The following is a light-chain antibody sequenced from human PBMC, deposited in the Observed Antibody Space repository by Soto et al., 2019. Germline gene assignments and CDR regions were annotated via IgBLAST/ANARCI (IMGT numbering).Light chain of an antibody. V-gene: IGKV3-15*01. CDR2: NIF. CDR3: QQYNNWYA. J-gene: IGKJ2*01. Sequence: EIVMPQSPATLSVSPGERATLSCRASQSVSSNLAWYQQKPGQPPRLLIYNIFMRATGVPARFSGSGSGTEFTLTISSLQSEDFAVYYCQQYNNWYAFGQGTKLEIK. CDR1: QSVSSN.